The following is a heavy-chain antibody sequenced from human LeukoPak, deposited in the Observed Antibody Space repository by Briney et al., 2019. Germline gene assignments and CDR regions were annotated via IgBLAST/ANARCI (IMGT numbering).Heavy chain of an antibody. Sequence: PSETLSLTCAVSGDSISNPNWWSWVRQPPGKGLEWLGEVYSSGTTNYNPSLGSRVTISVDKSKNQFSLRLSSVTAADTAVYYCARDSLPYGTVHSYYYYGMDVWGQGTTVTVSS. CDR2: VYSSGTT. J-gene: IGHJ6*02. CDR1: GDSISNPNW. D-gene: IGHD3-10*01. CDR3: ARDSLPYGTVHSYYYYGMDV. V-gene: IGHV4-4*02.